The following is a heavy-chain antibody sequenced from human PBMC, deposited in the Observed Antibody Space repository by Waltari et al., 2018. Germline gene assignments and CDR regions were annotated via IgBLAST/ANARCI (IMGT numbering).Heavy chain of an antibody. CDR2: IGGSGGST. V-gene: IGHV3-23*04. Sequence: EVQLVESGGGLVQPGGSLRLSCAASGFTFSSYAMSWVRQAPGKGLGGVSSIGGSGGSTYYADSVKGRFTISRDNSKNTLYLQMNSLRAEDTAVYYCAKWPKSRFDYWGQGTLVTVSS. J-gene: IGHJ4*02. CDR3: AKWPKSRFDY. CDR1: GFTFSSYA.